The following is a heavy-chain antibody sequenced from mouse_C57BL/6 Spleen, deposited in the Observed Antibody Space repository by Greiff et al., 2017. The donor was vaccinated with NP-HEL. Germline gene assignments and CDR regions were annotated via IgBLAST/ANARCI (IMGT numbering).Heavy chain of an antibody. D-gene: IGHD2-4*01. Sequence: VQLQQSGPELVKPGASVKISCKASGYTFTDYYMNWVKQSHGKSLEWIGDINPNNGGTSYNQKFKGKATLTVDKSSSTAYMELRSLTSEDSAVYYCAYDYDGGFAYWGQGTLVTVSA. J-gene: IGHJ3*01. CDR3: AYDYDGGFAY. CDR2: INPNNGGT. CDR1: GYTFTDYY. V-gene: IGHV1-26*01.